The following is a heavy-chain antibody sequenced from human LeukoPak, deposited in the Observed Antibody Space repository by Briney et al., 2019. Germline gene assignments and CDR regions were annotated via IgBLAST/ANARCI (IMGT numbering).Heavy chain of an antibody. J-gene: IGHJ4*02. CDR1: GYTLTELS. V-gene: IGHV1-24*01. CDR3: ATEAGYSYGRYYFDY. CDR2: FDPEDGET. D-gene: IGHD5-18*01. Sequence: ASVKVSCKVSGYTLTELSMHWVRQAPGKGFEWMGGFDPEDGETIYAQKFQGRVAMTEDTSTDTAYMELSSLRSEDTAVYYCATEAGYSYGRYYFDYWGQGTLVTVSS.